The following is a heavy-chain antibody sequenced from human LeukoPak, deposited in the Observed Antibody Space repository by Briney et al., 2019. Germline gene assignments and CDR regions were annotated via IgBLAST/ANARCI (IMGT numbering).Heavy chain of an antibody. J-gene: IGHJ3*02. CDR1: GFTFSNYW. D-gene: IGHD6-13*01. CDR3: ARDGGGYSNSWYYAFDI. Sequence: GGSLRLSCEASGFTFSNYWMSWVRQAPGKGLEWLSNIKEDGSQKSYVDSVKGRFTISRDNAKNSLYLRMNSLRAEDTAVYYCARDGGGYSNSWYYAFDIWGQGTMVTVSS. V-gene: IGHV3-7*04. CDR2: IKEDGSQK.